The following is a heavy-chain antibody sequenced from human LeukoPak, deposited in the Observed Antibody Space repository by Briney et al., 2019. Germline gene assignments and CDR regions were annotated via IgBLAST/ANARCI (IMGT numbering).Heavy chain of an antibody. CDR1: GGTFSSYA. V-gene: IGHV1-69*04. Sequence: GASVKVSCKASGGTFSSYAISWVRQAPGQGLEWMGRIIPILGIANYAQKFQGRVTITADKSTSTAYMELSSLRSEDTAVYYRASDSSGYYSRNAFDIWGQGTMVTVSS. CDR3: ASDSSGYYSRNAFDI. D-gene: IGHD3-22*01. J-gene: IGHJ3*02. CDR2: IIPILGIA.